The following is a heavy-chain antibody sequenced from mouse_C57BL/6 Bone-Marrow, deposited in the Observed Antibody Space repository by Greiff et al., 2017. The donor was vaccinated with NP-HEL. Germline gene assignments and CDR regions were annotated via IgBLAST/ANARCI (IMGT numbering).Heavy chain of an antibody. CDR1: GYTFTSYW. D-gene: IGHD1-1*01. V-gene: IGHV1-69*01. J-gene: IGHJ1*03. Sequence: QVQLQQPGAELVMPGASVKLSCKASGYTFTSYWMHWVKQRPGQGLEWIGEIDPSDSYTNYNQKFKGKSTLTVDKSSSTAYMQLSSLTSEDSAVYYCARWEYGSSSYWYFDYWGKGTTVTVSS. CDR2: IDPSDSYT. CDR3: ARWEYGSSSYWYFDY.